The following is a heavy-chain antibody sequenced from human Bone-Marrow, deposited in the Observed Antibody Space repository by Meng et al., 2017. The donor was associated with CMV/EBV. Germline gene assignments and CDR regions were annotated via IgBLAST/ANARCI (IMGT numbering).Heavy chain of an antibody. CDR1: GFTFSSYE. V-gene: IGHV3-48*03. D-gene: IGHD2-2*01. J-gene: IGHJ3*02. CDR3: ARMPIGAFDI. Sequence: GESLKVSCAASGFTFSSYEMNWVRQAPGKGLEWVSYISSSGSTLYYADSVKGRFTISRDNAKNSLYLQMNSLRAEDTAVYYCARMPIGAFDIWGQGTMVTVSS. CDR2: ISSSGSTL.